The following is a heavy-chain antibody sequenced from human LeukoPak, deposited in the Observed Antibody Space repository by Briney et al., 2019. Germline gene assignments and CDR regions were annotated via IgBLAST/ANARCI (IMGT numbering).Heavy chain of an antibody. CDR2: ISAYNGNT. J-gene: IGHJ4*02. Sequence: GASVKVSCKASGYTFTSYGISWVRQAPGQGLEWMGWISAYNGNTNYAQKLQGRVTMTTDTSTSTAYMELRSLGSDDTAVYYCARVGLDYYDSSGYNDYWGQGTLVTVSS. D-gene: IGHD3-22*01. CDR3: ARVGLDYYDSSGYNDY. V-gene: IGHV1-18*01. CDR1: GYTFTSYG.